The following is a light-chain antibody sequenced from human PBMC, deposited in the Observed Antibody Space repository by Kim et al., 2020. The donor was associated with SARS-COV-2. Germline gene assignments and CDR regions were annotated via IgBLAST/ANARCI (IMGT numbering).Light chain of an antibody. CDR1: QSISSN. Sequence: SLSPGARATLSCSASQSISSNLAWYQQTPGQAPRVLIYGASARATGLPARFSGSGSGTEFTLTISNLQSEDFAVYYCQQYAYWRAFGQGTRLEIK. J-gene: IGKJ5*01. CDR3: QQYAYWRA. CDR2: GAS. V-gene: IGKV3-15*01.